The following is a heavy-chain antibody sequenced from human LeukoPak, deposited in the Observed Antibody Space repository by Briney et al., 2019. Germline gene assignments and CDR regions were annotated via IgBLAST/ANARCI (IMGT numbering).Heavy chain of an antibody. Sequence: PSETLSLTCAVYGGSFSGYYWSWIRQPPGKGLEWIGEINHSGSTNYNPSLKSRVTISVDTSKNQFSLKLSSVTAADTAVYYCARGYYDYVWGSYRPKTTLDYWGQGTLVTVSS. CDR3: ARGYYDYVWGSYRPKTTLDY. V-gene: IGHV4-34*01. CDR1: GGSFSGYY. J-gene: IGHJ4*02. CDR2: INHSGST. D-gene: IGHD3-16*02.